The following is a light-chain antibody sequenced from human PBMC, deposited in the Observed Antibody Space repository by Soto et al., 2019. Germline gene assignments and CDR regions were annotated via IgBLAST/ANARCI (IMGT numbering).Light chain of an antibody. V-gene: IGKV3-20*01. CDR2: GGS. CDR1: QSVSSNH. J-gene: IGKJ1*01. CDR3: QQYSSSRT. Sequence: DIVLTQSPGTLSLSPGERATLSCRASQSVSSNHSAWYQQKPGQAPRLLIYGGSSRATGIPVRFSGSGSETDFTLTITRLEPEDFAVYYCQQYSSSRTFGQGTKVDIK.